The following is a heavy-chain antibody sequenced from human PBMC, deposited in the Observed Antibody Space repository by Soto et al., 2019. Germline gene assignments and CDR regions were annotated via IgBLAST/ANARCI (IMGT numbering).Heavy chain of an antibody. Sequence: SETLSLTCAVSGGSISSGGYSWSWIRQPPGKGLEWIGYIYHSGSTYYNPSLKSRVTISVDRSKNHFSLKLSFVTAADTAVYYCASGLVTTLHYWGQGTLVTVSS. J-gene: IGHJ4*02. D-gene: IGHD4-17*01. V-gene: IGHV4-30-2*01. CDR3: ASGLVTTLHY. CDR1: GGSISSGGYS. CDR2: IYHSGST.